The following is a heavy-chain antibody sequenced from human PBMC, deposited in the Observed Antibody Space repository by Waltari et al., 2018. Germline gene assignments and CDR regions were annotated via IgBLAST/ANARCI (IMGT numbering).Heavy chain of an antibody. V-gene: IGHV1-18*04. CDR1: VYTFANSG. Sequence: QVQMVQSGPEVKKPGASVKCASQYSVYTFANSGISWVRLSPGQGLEWMGWISGYNGNTMYAPKVQGRVTVTTDTSTGTTYMELRSLRSDDTAVYYCARTYYYDSRDFDHWGQGTLVTVSS. J-gene: IGHJ4*02. D-gene: IGHD3-22*01. CDR3: ARTYYYDSRDFDH. CDR2: ISGYNGNT.